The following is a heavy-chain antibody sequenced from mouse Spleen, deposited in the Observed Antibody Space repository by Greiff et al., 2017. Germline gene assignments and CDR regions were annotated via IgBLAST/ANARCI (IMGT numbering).Heavy chain of an antibody. J-gene: IGHJ4*01. CDR3: AREGYPYYYAMDY. CDR1: GFTFSDYY. Sequence: EVQLVESEGGLVQPGSSMKLSCTASGFTFSDYYMAWVRQVPEKGLEWVANINYDGSSTYYLDSLKSRFIISRDNAKNILYLQMSSLKSEDTATYYCAREGYPYYYAMDYWGQGTSVTVSS. D-gene: IGHD2-2*01. CDR2: INYDGSST. V-gene: IGHV5-16*01.